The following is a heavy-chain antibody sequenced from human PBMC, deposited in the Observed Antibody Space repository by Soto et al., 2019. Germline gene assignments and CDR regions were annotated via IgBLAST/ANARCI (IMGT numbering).Heavy chain of an antibody. J-gene: IGHJ4*02. D-gene: IGHD2-2*01. CDR1: GFTFNNYA. CDR3: AKLGSSSRSPHYYFDY. V-gene: IGHV3-23*01. Sequence: GESLRLSCAASGFTFNNYAMGWVRQAPGTGLDWISAITDSGSDTYYVDSVKGRFTISRDNSKNTLYLQMNSLRAEDTAVYYCAKLGSSSRSPHYYFDYWGQGTLVTVSS. CDR2: ITDSGSDT.